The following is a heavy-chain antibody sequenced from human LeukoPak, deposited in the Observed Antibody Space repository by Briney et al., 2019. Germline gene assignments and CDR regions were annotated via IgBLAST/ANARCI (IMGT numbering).Heavy chain of an antibody. CDR2: IIPIFGTA. V-gene: IGHV1-69*13. D-gene: IGHD6-19*01. CDR3: AREAGYSSGWYVY. Sequence: SVKVSCKASGGTFISYAISWVRQAPGQGLEWMGGIIPIFGTANYAQKFQGRVTITADESTSTAYVELSSLRSEDTAVYYCAREAGYSSGWYVYWGQGTLVTVSS. CDR1: GGTFISYA. J-gene: IGHJ4*02.